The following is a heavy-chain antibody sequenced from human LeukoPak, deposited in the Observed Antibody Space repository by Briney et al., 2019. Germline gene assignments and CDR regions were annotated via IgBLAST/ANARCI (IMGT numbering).Heavy chain of an antibody. CDR2: MNPNSGNT. D-gene: IGHD1-26*01. Sequence: AASVKVSCKASGYTFTSYDINWVRRATGQGLEWMGWMNPNSGNTGYAQKFQGRVTMTRNTSISTAYKELSSLRSEDTAVYYCARGLVGATSHFDIWGQGTMVTVSS. CDR3: ARGLVGATSHFDI. V-gene: IGHV1-8*01. J-gene: IGHJ3*02. CDR1: GYTFTSYD.